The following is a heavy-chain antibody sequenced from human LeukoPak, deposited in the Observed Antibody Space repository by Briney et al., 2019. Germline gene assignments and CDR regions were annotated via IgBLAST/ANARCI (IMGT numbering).Heavy chain of an antibody. CDR1: GGSISGSSYY. D-gene: IGHD3-22*01. J-gene: IGHJ4*02. CDR3: ARAGQYYFDSAGYFPDY. Sequence: PSETLSLTCTVSGGSISGSSYYWGWIRQPPGKGLEWIGSIYYSGSTYYNPSLKSRLTISVDTSKNQFSLKLSSVTAADTAVYYCARAGQYYFDSAGYFPDYWGQGTLVTVSS. V-gene: IGHV4-39*07. CDR2: IYYSGST.